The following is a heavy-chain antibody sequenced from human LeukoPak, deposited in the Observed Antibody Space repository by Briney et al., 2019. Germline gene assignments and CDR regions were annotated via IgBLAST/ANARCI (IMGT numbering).Heavy chain of an antibody. CDR1: GYTFTGYY. J-gene: IGHJ4*02. CDR3: ARDNCGGDCHFDY. V-gene: IGHV1-46*01. Sequence: ASVKVSCKPSGYTFTGYYMHWVRQAPGQGLEWVGIINPSDGTTRYAQKFQGRVTMTRDMSTRTVYMELSTLRSDDTAVYYCARDNCGGDCHFDYWGQGTLVTVSS. D-gene: IGHD2-21*02. CDR2: INPSDGTT.